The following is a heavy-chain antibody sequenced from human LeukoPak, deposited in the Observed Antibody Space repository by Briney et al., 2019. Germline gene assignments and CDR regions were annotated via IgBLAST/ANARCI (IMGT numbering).Heavy chain of an antibody. J-gene: IGHJ4*02. D-gene: IGHD3-3*01. V-gene: IGHV1-8*03. CDR1: GYTFTSYD. CDR2: MNPNSGNT. CDR3: AREVTYYDFWSGYYTGGFDY. Sequence: ASVKVSCKASGYTFTSYDINWVRQAPGQGLERMGWMNPNSGNTGYAQKFQGRVTITRNTSISTAYMELSSLRSEDTAVYYCAREVTYYDFWSGYYTGGFDYWGQGTLVTVSS.